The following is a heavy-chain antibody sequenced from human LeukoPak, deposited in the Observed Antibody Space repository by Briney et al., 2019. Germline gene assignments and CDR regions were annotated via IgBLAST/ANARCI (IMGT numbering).Heavy chain of an antibody. V-gene: IGHV1-2*02. CDR2: INPNSGGT. CDR3: ATPWDSSGYLSSFDY. J-gene: IGHJ4*02. D-gene: IGHD3-22*01. Sequence: GASVKVSCKASRYTFTGYYMHWVRQAPGQGLEWMGWINPNSGGTNYAQKFQGRVTMTRDTSISTAYMELSRLRSDDTAVYYCATPWDSSGYLSSFDYWGQGTLVTVSS. CDR1: RYTFTGYY.